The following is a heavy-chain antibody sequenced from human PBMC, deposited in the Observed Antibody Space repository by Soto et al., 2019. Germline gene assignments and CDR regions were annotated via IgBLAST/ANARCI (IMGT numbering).Heavy chain of an antibody. CDR2: IWYDGSNK. CDR1: GFTFSSYG. J-gene: IGHJ4*02. D-gene: IGHD3-16*01. CDR3: ARDWGRYAGWSLQPLDY. Sequence: GGSLRLSCAASGFTFSSYGMHWVRQAPGKGLEWVAVIWYDGSNKYYADSVKGRFTISRDNSKNTLYLQMNSLRAEDTAVYYCARDWGRYAGWSLQPLDYWGQGTLVTVSS. V-gene: IGHV3-33*01.